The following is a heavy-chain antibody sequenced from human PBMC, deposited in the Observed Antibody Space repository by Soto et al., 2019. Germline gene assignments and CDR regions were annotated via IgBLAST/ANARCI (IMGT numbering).Heavy chain of an antibody. Sequence: EVQLVESGGGWVKPGGSLRLSCAASGFTFSDAWMNWVRQAPGKGLEWVGRIKSKTYGGTTDDAAPVKGRFTISRDDSKNTLYLQMNSLKTEDTAVYYCTTGLHDSGCVDYWGQGTLVTVSS. CDR2: IKSKTYGGTT. D-gene: IGHD3-22*01. CDR1: GFTFSDAW. J-gene: IGHJ4*02. CDR3: TTGLHDSGCVDY. V-gene: IGHV3-15*07.